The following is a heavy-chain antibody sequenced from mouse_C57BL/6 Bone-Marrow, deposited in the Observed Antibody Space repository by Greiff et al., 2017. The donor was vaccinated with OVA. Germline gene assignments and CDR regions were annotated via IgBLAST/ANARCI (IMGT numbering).Heavy chain of an antibody. V-gene: IGHV1-80*01. CDR2: IYPGDGDT. CDR3: LYGYDGDYYAMDY. Sequence: QVQLQQSGAELVKPEASVKISCKASGYAFSNYWMNWVKQRPGKGLEWIGQIYPGDGDTNYNGKFKGKATLTADKSSSTAYMHLSSLTSEDSAVYFCLYGYDGDYYAMDYWGQGTSVTVSS. CDR1: GYAFSNYW. D-gene: IGHD2-2*01. J-gene: IGHJ4*01.